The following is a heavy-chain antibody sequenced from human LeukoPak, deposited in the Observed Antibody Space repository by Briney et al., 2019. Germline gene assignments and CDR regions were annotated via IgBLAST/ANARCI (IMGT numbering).Heavy chain of an antibody. V-gene: IGHV3-9*01. Sequence: GGSLRLSCAASGFIFDDYAVHWVRQAPGKGLEWVSGISWNSGSMEYADSVKGRFTISRDNAKNSLYLQMNSLRVEDTALYYCARARGYSYGLSNGDYYGMDVWGQGTTVTVSS. D-gene: IGHD5-18*01. CDR3: ARARGYSYGLSNGDYYGMDV. CDR1: GFIFDDYA. CDR2: ISWNSGSM. J-gene: IGHJ6*02.